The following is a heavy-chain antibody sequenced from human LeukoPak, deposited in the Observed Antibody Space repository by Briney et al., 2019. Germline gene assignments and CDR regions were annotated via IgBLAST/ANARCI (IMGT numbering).Heavy chain of an antibody. CDR1: GFTFSSYA. D-gene: IGHD6-19*01. CDR2: ISGSGGST. J-gene: IGHJ4*02. Sequence: PGGSLRLSCAASGFTFSSYAMSWVRQAPGKGLEWVSAISGSGGSTYYADSVKGRFTISGDNSKNTLYLQMNSLRAEDTAVYYCARDQRRLGHLAVVYYFDYWGQGTLVTVSS. CDR3: ARDQRRLGHLAVVYYFDY. V-gene: IGHV3-23*01.